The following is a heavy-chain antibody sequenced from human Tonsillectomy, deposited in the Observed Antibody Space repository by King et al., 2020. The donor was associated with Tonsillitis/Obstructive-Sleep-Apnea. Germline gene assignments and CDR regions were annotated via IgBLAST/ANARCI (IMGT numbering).Heavy chain of an antibody. CDR1: GFSLSTSGVG. J-gene: IGHJ5*02. CDR3: AHLIVGATPGWFDP. D-gene: IGHD1-26*01. Sequence: TLKESGPTLVKPTQTLTLTCTFSGFSLSTSGVGVGWLRQPPGNAKEWLALIYWDDDKRYSPSLKRRLTLTKDTSKTQVVLTMTNMDPVDTATYYCAHLIVGATPGWFDPWGQGTLVTVSS. CDR2: IYWDDDK. V-gene: IGHV2-5*02.